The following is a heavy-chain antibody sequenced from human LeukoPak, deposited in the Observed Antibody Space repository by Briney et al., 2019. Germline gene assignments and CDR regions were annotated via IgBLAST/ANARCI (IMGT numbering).Heavy chain of an antibody. CDR1: GFTFSSYA. D-gene: IGHD6-13*01. J-gene: IGHJ6*03. Sequence: PGGSLRLSCAASGFTFSSYAMSWVRQAPGKGLEWVSAISGSGGSTYYADSVKGRFTISRDNSKNTLYLQMNSLRAEDTAVYYCAKDLYSSPYYYYYMDVWGKGTTVTVSS. CDR3: AKDLYSSPYYYYYMDV. V-gene: IGHV3-23*01. CDR2: ISGSGGST.